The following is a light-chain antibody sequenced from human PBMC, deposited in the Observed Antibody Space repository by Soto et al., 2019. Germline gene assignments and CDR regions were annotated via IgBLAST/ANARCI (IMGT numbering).Light chain of an antibody. CDR1: QSVNRY. CDR2: DAS. CDR3: QQRDIWPWT. Sequence: EIVLTQSPAPLSLSPGERATLSCWASQSVNRYLVWYQQKPGQAPRLLMYDASKRATGIPARFSGSGSGTDCTLTISSLEPEDVAVYYCQQRDIWPWTLGQGTKV. J-gene: IGKJ1*01. V-gene: IGKV3-11*01.